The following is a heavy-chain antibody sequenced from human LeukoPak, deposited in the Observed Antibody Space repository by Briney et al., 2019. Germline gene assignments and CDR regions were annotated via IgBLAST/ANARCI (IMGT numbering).Heavy chain of an antibody. V-gene: IGHV1-2*02. CDR2: INPNSGGT. D-gene: IGHD3-3*01. Sequence: ASVKVSCKASGYTFIDYYIHWMRQAPGQGLEWMGCINPNSGGTNYAQRFQGRVTMTRDTSISTAYMDLSRLTSDDTAVYYCARVGGRGYYDFWSGYYYFDYWGQGTLVTVSS. J-gene: IGHJ4*02. CDR1: GYTFIDYY. CDR3: ARVGGRGYYDFWSGYYYFDY.